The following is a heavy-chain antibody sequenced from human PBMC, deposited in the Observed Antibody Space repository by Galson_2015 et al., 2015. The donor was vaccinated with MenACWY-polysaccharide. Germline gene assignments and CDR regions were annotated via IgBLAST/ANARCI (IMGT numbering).Heavy chain of an antibody. CDR3: AKRARVVDAVWYGMDV. J-gene: IGHJ6*02. D-gene: IGHD2-8*02. CDR2: MTGSGAAI. CDR1: GFTFSTFA. V-gene: IGHV3-23*01. Sequence: SLRLSCAAAGFTFSTFAVSWVRQAPGKGLEWVSAMTGSGAAIYYADSVKGRFTISRDNSKNTLYLQMNSLRAEDTAVYYCAKRARVVDAVWYGMDVWGQGTTVTVS.